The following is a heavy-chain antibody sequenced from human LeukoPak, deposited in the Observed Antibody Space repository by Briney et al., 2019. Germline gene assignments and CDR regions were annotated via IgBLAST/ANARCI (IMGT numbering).Heavy chain of an antibody. J-gene: IGHJ4*02. Sequence: PSETLSLTCAVYGGSFSGYYWSWIRQPPGKGLEWIGEINHSGSTNYNPSLKRRVTISVDTSKNQFSLKLSSVTAADTAVYYCARGGTYYDYVWGSYRGYYFDYWGQGTLVTVSS. V-gene: IGHV4-34*01. CDR1: GGSFSGYY. CDR2: INHSGST. D-gene: IGHD3-16*01. CDR3: ARGGTYYDYVWGSYRGYYFDY.